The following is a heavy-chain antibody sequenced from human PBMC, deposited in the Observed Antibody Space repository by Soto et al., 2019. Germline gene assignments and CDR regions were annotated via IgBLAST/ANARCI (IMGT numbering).Heavy chain of an antibody. Sequence: ASVKVSCKASGCTFSSYAISCVRQAPGQGLEWMGGIIPIFGTANYAQKFQGRVTITADESTSTAYMELSSLRSEDTAVYYCARGDSSGYYSWFDPWGQGTLVTVSS. CDR3: ARGDSSGYYSWFDP. V-gene: IGHV1-69*13. CDR1: GCTFSSYA. J-gene: IGHJ5*02. CDR2: IIPIFGTA. D-gene: IGHD3-22*01.